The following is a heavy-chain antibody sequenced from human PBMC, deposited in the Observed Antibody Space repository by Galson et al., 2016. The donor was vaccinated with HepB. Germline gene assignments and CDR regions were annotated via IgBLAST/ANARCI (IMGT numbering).Heavy chain of an antibody. CDR3: LRGRLGMGIFDI. V-gene: IGHV3-23*01. CDR1: GFTFSSYA. Sequence: SLRLSCAASGFTFSSYAMGWVRQAPGKGLEWVSVIGGSSGGTHYAGSVKGRFTISRDNSKNTLFLQMNSLRAEDTAVYYCLRGRLGMGIFDIWGQGTMVTVSA. CDR2: IGGSSGGT. D-gene: IGHD3-16*01. J-gene: IGHJ3*02.